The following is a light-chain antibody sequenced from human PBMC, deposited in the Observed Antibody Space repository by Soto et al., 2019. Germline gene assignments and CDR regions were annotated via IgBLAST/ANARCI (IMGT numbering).Light chain of an antibody. V-gene: IGLV2-14*03. CDR3: SSYTTSTSYV. CDR1: RSDIGRYTY. CDR2: DVN. J-gene: IGLJ1*01. Sequence: QSALTQPASVSGSPGQSITVSCTGTRSDIGRYTYVSWYQQHPGKAPKLMIYDVNKRPSGVSTRFSGSKSANTASLTISGLQAEDEADYYCSSYTTSTSYVFGTGTKLTVL.